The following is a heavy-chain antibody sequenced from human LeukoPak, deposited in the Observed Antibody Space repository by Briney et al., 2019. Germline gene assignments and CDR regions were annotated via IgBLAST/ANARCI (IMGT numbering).Heavy chain of an antibody. J-gene: IGHJ4*02. CDR2: ISGSGVNT. CDR3: ARSRYSNSWLFDY. CDR1: GITFSSYA. Sequence: GGSLTLSCAAPGITFSSYAMTWVRQAPGKGLEGVSAISGSGVNTYYADSVKGRFTISRDNSKNTVYLQMNSLRAEDTAVFYCARSRYSNSWLFDYWGQGTLVTVSS. V-gene: IGHV3-23*01. D-gene: IGHD6-13*01.